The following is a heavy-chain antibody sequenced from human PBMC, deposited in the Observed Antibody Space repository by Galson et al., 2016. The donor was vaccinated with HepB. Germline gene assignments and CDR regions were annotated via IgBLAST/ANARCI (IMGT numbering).Heavy chain of an antibody. J-gene: IGHJ4*02. CDR2: ISGNGGST. Sequence: SLRLSCAASGFTFSSYDMSWVRQAPGKGLEWVSAISGNGGSTYYADSVKGRFTISRDNSKNTLYLQMNNLRAEDTAVYYCANGNCDGDWYSDFDGYWGQGTLVTVSS. CDR1: GFTFSSYD. D-gene: IGHD2-21*02. V-gene: IGHV3-23*01. CDR3: ANGNCDGDWYSDFDGY.